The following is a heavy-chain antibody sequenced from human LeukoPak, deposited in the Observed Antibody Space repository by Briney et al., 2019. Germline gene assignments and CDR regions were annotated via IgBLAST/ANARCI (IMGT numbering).Heavy chain of an antibody. J-gene: IGHJ4*02. Sequence: ASVKVSCKASGYTFTSYGISWVRRAPGQGLEWMGWISAYNGNTNYAQKLQGRVTMTTDTSTSTAYMELRSLRSDDTAVYYCARGYYDILTGYYPLDYWGQGTMVTVSS. D-gene: IGHD3-9*01. V-gene: IGHV1-18*01. CDR2: ISAYNGNT. CDR3: ARGYYDILTGYYPLDY. CDR1: GYTFTSYG.